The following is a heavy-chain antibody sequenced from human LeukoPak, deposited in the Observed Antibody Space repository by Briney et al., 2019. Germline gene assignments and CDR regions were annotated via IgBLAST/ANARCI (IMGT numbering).Heavy chain of an antibody. D-gene: IGHD5-12*01. Sequence: GGSLRLSCAASGFIVSDNYMSWVRQAPGKGLVWLAVIYGGNSTYYAASVKGRFTISRDTSKNTLYLQMNSLTVEDTAVYYCAKGGYSGHEFDFWGQGALVTVSS. CDR1: GFIVSDNY. CDR2: IYGGNST. CDR3: AKGGYSGHEFDF. V-gene: IGHV3-66*01. J-gene: IGHJ5*01.